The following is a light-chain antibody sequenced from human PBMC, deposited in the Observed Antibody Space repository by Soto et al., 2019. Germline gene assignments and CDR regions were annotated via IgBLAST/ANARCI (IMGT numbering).Light chain of an antibody. CDR2: GSS. Sequence: EIVLTQSPGPLSLSPGARAPLSCRASQSVSRNYVAWYQHKPGQTPRLLIYGSSSRANGIPDRFRGSGSGTDFTLTVSRLEPEDFAVYFCQQYGSSPLTFGGGTKVDIK. J-gene: IGKJ4*01. V-gene: IGKV3-20*01. CDR3: QQYGSSPLT. CDR1: QSVSRNY.